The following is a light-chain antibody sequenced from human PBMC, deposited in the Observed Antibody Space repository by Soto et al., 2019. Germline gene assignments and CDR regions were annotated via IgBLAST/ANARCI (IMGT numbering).Light chain of an antibody. Sequence: EIVLAQSPATLSLSPWERATLSCRASQSVSSNYLAWYQQKPGQAPRLLIYGASSRATGIPDRFSGSGSGTDFTLTISRLEPEDFAVYYCQHYGSSPETFGQGTKVDI. CDR2: GAS. J-gene: IGKJ1*01. V-gene: IGKV3-20*01. CDR3: QHYGSSPET. CDR1: QSVSSNY.